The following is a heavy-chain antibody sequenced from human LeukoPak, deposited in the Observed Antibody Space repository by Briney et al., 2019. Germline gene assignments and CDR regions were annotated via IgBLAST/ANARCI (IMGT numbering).Heavy chain of an antibody. CDR1: GGSISSSNW. Sequence: SGTLSLTCAVSGGSISSSNWWNWVRQPPGKGLEWIGEIYHSGSTNYNPSLKSRVTMSVDGSKNQFSLKLNSVSAADTAVYYCARASIAVAGSSYYFDYWGQGTLVTVSS. J-gene: IGHJ4*02. V-gene: IGHV4-4*02. D-gene: IGHD6-19*01. CDR2: IYHSGST. CDR3: ARASIAVAGSSYYFDY.